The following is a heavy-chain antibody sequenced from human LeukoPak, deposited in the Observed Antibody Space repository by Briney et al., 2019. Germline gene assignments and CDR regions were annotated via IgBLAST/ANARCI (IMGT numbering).Heavy chain of an antibody. D-gene: IGHD3-16*02. Sequence: GGSLRLSCAASGFTFSSYGMHWVRQAPGKGLEWVAVISNDGSTKKYADSVKGRFTISRDNSKNTLYVQMNSLRADDAAVYYCAKGRSSYPMDYIFDFWGQGTLVTVSS. CDR1: GFTFSSYG. V-gene: IGHV3-30*18. CDR2: ISNDGSTK. CDR3: AKGRSSYPMDYIFDF. J-gene: IGHJ4*02.